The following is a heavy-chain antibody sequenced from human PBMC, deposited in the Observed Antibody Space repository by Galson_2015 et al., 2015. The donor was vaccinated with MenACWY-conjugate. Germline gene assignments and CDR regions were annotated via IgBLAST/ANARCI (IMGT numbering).Heavy chain of an antibody. J-gene: IGHJ4*02. D-gene: IGHD6-13*01. Sequence: SLRLSCAASGFTVSSNYMSWVRQAPGKGLEWVSIIYSGGSTYYGDYVKGRFTISRDNSKNTLYLQMNSLRAEDTAVLYCSGVCSCSVYYFYYWGQGTLVTVSS. CDR2: IYSGGST. CDR3: SGVCSCSVYYFYY. V-gene: IGHV3-53*01. CDR1: GFTVSSNY.